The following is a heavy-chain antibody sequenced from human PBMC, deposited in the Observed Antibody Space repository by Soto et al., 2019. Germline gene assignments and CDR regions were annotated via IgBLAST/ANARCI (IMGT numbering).Heavy chain of an antibody. V-gene: IGHV3-30*18. CDR1: GFTFSSYS. Sequence: PGGSLRLSCAASGFTFSSYSMHWVRQAPGKGLEWVAVISYDRSYIDYADSVKGRFTISRDNSKNTVYLQMNSLRAEDTAVYYCAKDLYAFWSGSPYYYHGMDVWGQGTSVTVSS. D-gene: IGHD3-3*01. CDR2: ISYDRSYI. J-gene: IGHJ6*02. CDR3: AKDLYAFWSGSPYYYHGMDV.